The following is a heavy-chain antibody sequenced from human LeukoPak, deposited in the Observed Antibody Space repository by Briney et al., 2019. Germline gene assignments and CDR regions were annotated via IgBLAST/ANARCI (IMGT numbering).Heavy chain of an antibody. J-gene: IGHJ4*02. CDR2: IKSKIDGGTT. D-gene: IGHD1-26*01. Sequence: GGSLRLSCAASGFTFSNAWMSWVRQAPGKGLEWVGRIKSKIDGGTTDYAAPVKGRFTISRDDSRKTLYLQMNSLQTEDTAVYFCSTDLFSEGATDYWGQGTLVTVSS. CDR1: GFTFSNAW. CDR3: STDLFSEGATDY. V-gene: IGHV3-15*01.